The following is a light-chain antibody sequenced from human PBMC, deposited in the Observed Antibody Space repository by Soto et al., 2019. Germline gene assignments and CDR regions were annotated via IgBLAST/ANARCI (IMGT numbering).Light chain of an antibody. J-gene: IGLJ2*01. Sequence: QLVLTQPPSASGSPGQSVTISCTGTSSDVGGYNYVSWYQQHPGKAPQLMIYDVSKRPSGVPDRFSGSKSGNTASLTVSGLQAEDEADYYCSSYAGSNDVVFGGGTKVTVL. CDR1: SSDVGGYNY. V-gene: IGLV2-8*01. CDR3: SSYAGSNDVV. CDR2: DVS.